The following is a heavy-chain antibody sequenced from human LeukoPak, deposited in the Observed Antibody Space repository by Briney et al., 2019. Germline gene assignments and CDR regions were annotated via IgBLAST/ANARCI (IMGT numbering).Heavy chain of an antibody. CDR2: ISGSGGST. Sequence: GGSLRLSCAAFGFTFSSYAMSWVRQAPGKGLEWVSAISGSGGSTYYADSVKGRFTISRDNSKNTLYLQMNSLRAEDTAVYYCAKGLNYDFWSGYLAVEYYYYGMDVWGQGTTVTVSS. CDR1: GFTFSSYA. V-gene: IGHV3-23*01. D-gene: IGHD3-3*01. CDR3: AKGLNYDFWSGYLAVEYYYYGMDV. J-gene: IGHJ6*02.